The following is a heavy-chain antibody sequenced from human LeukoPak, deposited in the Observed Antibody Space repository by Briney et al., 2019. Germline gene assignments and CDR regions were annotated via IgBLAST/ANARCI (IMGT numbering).Heavy chain of an antibody. CDR3: TIGGVRSSSVY. V-gene: IGHV3-23*01. D-gene: IGHD6-6*01. Sequence: PGGSLRLSCAISGFTFSSYAMSWVRQAPGKGLEWVSAISGSGGSTYYADSVKGRFTISRDNSKTTLYLQMNSLRAEDTAVYYCTIGGVRSSSVYWCQGTLVTVSS. CDR2: ISGSGGST. CDR1: GFTFSSYA. J-gene: IGHJ4*02.